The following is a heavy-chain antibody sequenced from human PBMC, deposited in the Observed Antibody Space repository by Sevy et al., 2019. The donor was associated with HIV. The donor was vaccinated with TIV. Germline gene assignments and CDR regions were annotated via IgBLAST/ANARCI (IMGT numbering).Heavy chain of an antibody. CDR1: GFTFSSYS. CDR2: ISSSSSYI. CDR3: AREEDFPNYYDSPGLY. V-gene: IGHV3-21*01. J-gene: IGHJ4*02. Sequence: GGSLRLSCAASGFTFSSYSMNWVRQAPGKGLEWVSSISSSSSYIYYADSVKGRFTISRDNAKNSLCLQMNSLRAEDTAVYYCAREEDFPNYYDSPGLYWGQGTLVTVSS. D-gene: IGHD3-22*01.